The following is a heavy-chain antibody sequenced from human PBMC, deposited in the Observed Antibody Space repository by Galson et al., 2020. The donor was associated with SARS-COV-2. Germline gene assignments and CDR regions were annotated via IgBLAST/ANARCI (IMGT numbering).Heavy chain of an antibody. CDR2: ISPSSRHI. CDR1: GFTFGSYS. V-gene: IGHV3-21*01. CDR3: VRDQGSGTLLDAFDL. J-gene: IGHJ3*01. Sequence: NSGGSLRLSCAASGFTFGSYSMNWVRQAPGKGLEWVSSISPSSRHIFYADSVKGRFTISRDNADNSLDLQVTSLRPEDTALYFCVRDQGSGTLLDAFDLWGRGTMVTVSS. D-gene: IGHD1-26*01.